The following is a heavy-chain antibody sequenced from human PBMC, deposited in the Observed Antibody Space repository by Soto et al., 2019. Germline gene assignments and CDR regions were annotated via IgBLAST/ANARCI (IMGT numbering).Heavy chain of an antibody. J-gene: IGHJ4*02. D-gene: IGHD4-17*01. CDR1: GVSVNSGSFY. CDR3: ARGATVTQYDY. V-gene: IGHV4-61*01. Sequence: QVQLQESGPGLVKPSETLSLTCTVSGVSVNSGSFYWAWIRQPPGKGLEWIGFGSYSGTTNYKPSLKSRVTISVDTSRGQISLKVTSLTAADTAVYYCARGATVTQYDYWGQGTLVTVSS. CDR2: GSYSGTT.